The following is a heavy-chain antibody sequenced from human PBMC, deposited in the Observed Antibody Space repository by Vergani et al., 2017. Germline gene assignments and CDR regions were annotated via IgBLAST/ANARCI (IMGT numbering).Heavy chain of an antibody. CDR3: ASSRPSLPARPYYYYGMDV. V-gene: IGHV4-59*08. J-gene: IGHJ6*02. Sequence: QVQLQESGPGLVKPSETLSLTCTVPGGSISSYYWSWIRQPPGKGLEWIGYIYYSGSTNYNPSLKSRVTISVDTSKNQFSLKLSSVTAADTAVEYCASSRPSLPARPYYYYGMDVWGQGTTVTVSS. CDR1: GGSISSYY. CDR2: IYYSGST. D-gene: IGHD6-6*01.